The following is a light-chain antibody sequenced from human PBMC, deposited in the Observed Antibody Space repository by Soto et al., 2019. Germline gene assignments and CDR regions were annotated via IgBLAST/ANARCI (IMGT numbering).Light chain of an antibody. Sequence: QSALTQPASVSGSPGQSITISCTGTSSDVGGYNYVSWYQHRPGKAPKLIIYGVSNRPSGVSNRFSGSKSGNTASLTISGLQAEDESDFYCSSYTSSSTYVVFGGGTQLTVL. CDR1: SSDVGGYNY. J-gene: IGLJ2*01. CDR2: GVS. V-gene: IGLV2-14*03. CDR3: SSYTSSSTYVV.